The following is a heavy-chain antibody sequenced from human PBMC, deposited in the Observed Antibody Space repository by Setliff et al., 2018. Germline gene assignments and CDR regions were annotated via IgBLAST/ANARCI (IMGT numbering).Heavy chain of an antibody. CDR1: GGSISSGSYY. CDR2: IYYSGST. CDR3: AREQYQLLFLTARGEFDY. Sequence: SETLSLTCTVSGGSISSGSYYWGWIRQPPGKGLEWIGSIYYSGSTNYNPSLKSRVTISVDTSKNQFSLKLSSVTAADTAVYYCAREQYQLLFLTARGEFDYWGQGTLVTVSS. V-gene: IGHV4-61*01. D-gene: IGHD2-2*01. J-gene: IGHJ4*02.